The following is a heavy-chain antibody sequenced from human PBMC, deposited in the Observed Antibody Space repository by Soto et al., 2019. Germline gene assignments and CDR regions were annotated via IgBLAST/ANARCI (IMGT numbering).Heavy chain of an antibody. V-gene: IGHV1-18*01. D-gene: IGHD3-22*01. J-gene: IGHJ4*02. Sequence: ASVKVSCKASGYTFTSYGISWVRQAPGQGLEWMGWISAYNGNTNYAQKLQGRVTMTTDTSTSTAYMELRSLRSDDTAVYYCARTNPPPADYYDSSGYYYNFDYWGQGTLVTVSS. CDR1: GYTFTSYG. CDR3: ARTNPPPADYYDSSGYYYNFDY. CDR2: ISAYNGNT.